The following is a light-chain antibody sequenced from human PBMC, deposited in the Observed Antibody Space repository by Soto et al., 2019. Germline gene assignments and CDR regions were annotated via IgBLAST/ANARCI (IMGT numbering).Light chain of an antibody. Sequence: QSVLTQPPSVSGAPGQRVTISCTGSSSNIGAGYDVHWYQQLPGTAPKLLIYGNSNRPSGVPDRFSGSKSGTSASLAITGRQAEDEADYDCQSYDSSLSRVFGGGTKLTVL. CDR1: SSNIGAGYD. CDR3: QSYDSSLSRV. CDR2: GNS. J-gene: IGLJ2*01. V-gene: IGLV1-40*01.